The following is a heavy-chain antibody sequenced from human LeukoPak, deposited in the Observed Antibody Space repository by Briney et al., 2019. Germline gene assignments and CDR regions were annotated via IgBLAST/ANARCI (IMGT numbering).Heavy chain of an antibody. CDR2: ISLSGLT. CDR3: SRENGAFSPFAY. V-gene: IGHV4-4*02. CDR1: GGSISNTNW. D-gene: IGHD2-8*01. Sequence: SGTLSLTCGVSGGSISNTNWWSWVRQPPGQGLEWIGEISLSGLTNYNPSLKSRVTVSLDKSKNHLSLHLTSVTAADTAVYYCSRENGAFSPFAYWGQGTLVTVPS. J-gene: IGHJ4*02.